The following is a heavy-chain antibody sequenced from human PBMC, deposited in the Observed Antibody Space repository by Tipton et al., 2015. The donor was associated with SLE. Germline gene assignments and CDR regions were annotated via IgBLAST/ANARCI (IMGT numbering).Heavy chain of an antibody. D-gene: IGHD4/OR15-4a*01. Sequence: GLVKPSQTLSLTCAISGDSVSSNSASWNWIRQSPSRGLEWLGRTCYRSQYYNDYAVSVKGRITINPDTSKNQFSLQLNSVTPEDTAVYYCARGANSIDAFDIWGQGTMVTVSS. CDR1: GDSVSSNSAS. CDR2: TCYRSQYYN. J-gene: IGHJ3*02. CDR3: ARGANSIDAFDI. V-gene: IGHV6-1*01.